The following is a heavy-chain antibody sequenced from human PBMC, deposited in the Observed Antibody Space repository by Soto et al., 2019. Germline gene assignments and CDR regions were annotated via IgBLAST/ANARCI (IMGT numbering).Heavy chain of an antibody. CDR1: GYTFTSYG. Sequence: GPELKKPGASVKVSCKASGYTFTSYGISWVRQAPGQVIEWMGRNNANNGDTDYRQKFQGRITMTADASTDTVYMDLRNLTPDDTGVYYCSRFGAYGSHRGQGIQITVSS. CDR2: NNANNGDT. V-gene: IGHV1-18*04. J-gene: IGHJ4*02. D-gene: IGHD1-26*01. CDR3: SRFGAYGSH.